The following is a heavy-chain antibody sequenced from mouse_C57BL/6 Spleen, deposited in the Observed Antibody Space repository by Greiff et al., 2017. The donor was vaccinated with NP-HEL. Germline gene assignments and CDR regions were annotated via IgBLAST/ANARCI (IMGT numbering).Heavy chain of an antibody. J-gene: IGHJ2*01. Sequence: EVKLMESGGDLVKPGGSLKLSCAASGFTFSSYGMTWVRQTPDKRLEWVATISSGGSYTYYPDSVKGRFTISRDNAKNTLYLQMSSLKSEDTAMYYCARTVGYYWGQGTTLTVSS. V-gene: IGHV5-6*01. CDR1: GFTFSSYG. D-gene: IGHD1-1*01. CDR2: ISSGGSYT. CDR3: ARTVGYY.